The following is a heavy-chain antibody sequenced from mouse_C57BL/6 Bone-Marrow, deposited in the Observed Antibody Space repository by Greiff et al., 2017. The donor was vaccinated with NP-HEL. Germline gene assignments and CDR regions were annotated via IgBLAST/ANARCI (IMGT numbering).Heavy chain of an antibody. V-gene: IGHV5-6*01. J-gene: IGHJ2*01. CDR1: GFTFSSYG. CDR3: ARHYYSNYFDY. D-gene: IGHD2-5*01. CDR2: ISSGGSYT. Sequence: EVNLVESGGDLVKPGGSLKLSCAASGFTFSSYGMSWVRQTPDKRLEWVATISSGGSYTYYPDSVKGRFTISRDNAKNTLYMQISSLKSEDTAMYYCARHYYSNYFDYWGQGTTLTVSS.